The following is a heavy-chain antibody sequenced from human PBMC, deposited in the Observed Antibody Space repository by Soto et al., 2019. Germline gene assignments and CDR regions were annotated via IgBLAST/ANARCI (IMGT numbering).Heavy chain of an antibody. Sequence: PGGSLRLSCAASGFTFSSYEMNWVRQAPGKGLEWVSYISSSGSTIYYADSVKGRFTISRDNAKNSLYLQMNSLRAEDTAVYYCARVTTIHPFDHFDYWGQGTLVTVSS. D-gene: IGHD3-9*01. J-gene: IGHJ4*02. V-gene: IGHV3-48*03. CDR1: GFTFSSYE. CDR2: ISSSGSTI. CDR3: ARVTTIHPFDHFDY.